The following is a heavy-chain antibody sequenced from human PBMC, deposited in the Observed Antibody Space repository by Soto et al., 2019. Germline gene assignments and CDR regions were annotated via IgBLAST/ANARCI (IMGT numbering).Heavy chain of an antibody. Sequence: GGSLRLSCAASGFTFDDYGMSWVRQAPGKGLEWVSGINWNGGSTGYADSVKGRFTISRDNAKNSLYLQMNSLRAEDTALYYCARDRSWQQLVWHLLDYWGQGTLVTVSS. V-gene: IGHV3-20*04. D-gene: IGHD6-13*01. CDR3: ARDRSWQQLVWHLLDY. CDR1: GFTFDDYG. J-gene: IGHJ4*02. CDR2: INWNGGST.